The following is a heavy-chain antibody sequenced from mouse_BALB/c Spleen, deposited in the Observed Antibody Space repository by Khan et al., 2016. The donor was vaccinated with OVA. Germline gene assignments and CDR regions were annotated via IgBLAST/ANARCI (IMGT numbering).Heavy chain of an antibody. Sequence: QVQLQQFGTELARPGASVNLSCKASGYTFTDFYINWVKQRSGQGLEWIGEISPGSGDTYYNEKFKGKATLTADKSSSTAYMQRSSLTSEASAVYCCARRNYFGYTFAYWGQGTLVTVSA. CDR3: ARRNYFGYTFAY. CDR1: GYTFTDFY. D-gene: IGHD1-2*01. CDR2: ISPGSGDT. V-gene: IGHV1-77*01. J-gene: IGHJ3*01.